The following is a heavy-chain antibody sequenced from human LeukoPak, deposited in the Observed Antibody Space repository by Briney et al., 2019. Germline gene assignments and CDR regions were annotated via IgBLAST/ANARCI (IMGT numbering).Heavy chain of an antibody. J-gene: IGHJ4*02. CDR3: ARGSNNWYAFGDY. D-gene: IGHD6-13*01. Sequence: GGSLRVSCAASGFTFDDYGMSWVRQVPGKGLEWVSGINWNGGSTGYTDSVKGRFTISRDNAKNSLFLQMNSLRAEDTALYYCARGSNNWYAFGDYWGQGTLVTVSS. V-gene: IGHV3-20*04. CDR2: INWNGGST. CDR1: GFTFDDYG.